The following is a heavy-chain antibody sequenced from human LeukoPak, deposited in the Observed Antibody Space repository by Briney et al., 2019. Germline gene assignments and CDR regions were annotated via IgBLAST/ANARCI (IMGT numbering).Heavy chain of an antibody. Sequence: GGSLRLSCAASGFTFSDFHMRWLRQARGEGLVWVSYISSSGSNIYYADSVKGRFTISRDNAKNSLYLQINSLRAEDTAVYYCARDAQRVYSYGLAYWGQGTLVTVSS. V-gene: IGHV3-11*01. CDR1: GFTFSDFH. J-gene: IGHJ4*02. CDR3: ARDAQRVYSYGLAY. D-gene: IGHD5-18*01. CDR2: ISSSGSNI.